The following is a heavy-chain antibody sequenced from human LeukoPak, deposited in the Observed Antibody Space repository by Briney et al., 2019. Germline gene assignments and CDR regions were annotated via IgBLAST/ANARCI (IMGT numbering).Heavy chain of an antibody. CDR2: IYYSGST. CDR1: GGSISSSSYY. D-gene: IGHD4-17*01. V-gene: IGHV4-39*01. CDR3: ARQNPIPLRAGAFDI. Sequence: SETLSLTCTVSGGSISSSSYYWGWIRQPPGKGLEWIGSIYYSGSTYYNPSLKSRVTISVDTSKNQFSLKLSSVTAADTAVYYCARQNPIPLRAGAFDIWGQGTMVTVSS. J-gene: IGHJ3*02.